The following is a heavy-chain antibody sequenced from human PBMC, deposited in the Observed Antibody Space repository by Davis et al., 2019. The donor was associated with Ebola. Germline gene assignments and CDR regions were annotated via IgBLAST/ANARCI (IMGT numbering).Heavy chain of an antibody. D-gene: IGHD1/OR15-1a*01. J-gene: IGHJ4*02. V-gene: IGHV4-34*12. Sequence: MPGGSLRLSCAVYGGSFSGYYWSWIRQPPGKGLEWIGSIFYTGTTYFNPSLRSRVAVSVDTSKNQFSLKLNSVTAADTAVYYCAIQIMGTTRVFDYWGQGTLVTVSS. CDR1: GGSFSGYY. CDR3: AIQIMGTTRVFDY. CDR2: IFYTGTT.